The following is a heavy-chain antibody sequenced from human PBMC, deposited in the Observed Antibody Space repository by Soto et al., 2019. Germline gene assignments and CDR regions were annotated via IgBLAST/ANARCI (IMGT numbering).Heavy chain of an antibody. D-gene: IGHD6-25*01. J-gene: IGHJ6*02. CDR3: ARLDSDYDYYYAMDV. Sequence: ASVKVSWKASGYTFTRYGISWVRQAPGQGLEWMGWISAYNGNTNYAQKLQGRVTMTKDTSTSTVYMDLRSLRSDDTAVYYCARLDSDYDYYYAMDVWVQGTTVTVSS. CDR1: GYTFTRYG. V-gene: IGHV1-18*01. CDR2: ISAYNGNT.